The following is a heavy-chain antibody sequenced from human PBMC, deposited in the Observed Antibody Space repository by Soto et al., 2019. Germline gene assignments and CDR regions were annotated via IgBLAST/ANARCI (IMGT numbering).Heavy chain of an antibody. CDR2: ISYDGSNK. V-gene: IGHV3-30-3*01. J-gene: IGHJ6*02. CDR1: GFTFSSYA. D-gene: IGHD3-10*01. Sequence: QVQLVESGGGVVQPGRSLRLSCAASGFTFSSYAMHWVRQAPGKGLEWVAVISYDGSNKYYADSVKGRFTISRDNSKNTLYLQMNSLRAEDTAVYYCARDSMVRGAPTNRFYYYYYGMDVWGQGTTVTVSS. CDR3: ARDSMVRGAPTNRFYYYYYGMDV.